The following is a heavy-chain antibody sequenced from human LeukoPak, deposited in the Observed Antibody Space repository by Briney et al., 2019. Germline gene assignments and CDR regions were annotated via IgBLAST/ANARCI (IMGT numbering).Heavy chain of an antibody. D-gene: IGHD3-22*01. CDR3: AKSLRAKVVKHDYGMDV. CDR1: GFTYSSYG. Sequence: GGSLRLSCAASGFTYSSYGMHWVRQAPGKGLEWVAVISYDGSNKYYADSVKGRFTISRDNSKNTLYLQMNSLRAEDTAVYYCAKSLRAKVVKHDYGMDVWGQGTTVTVSS. V-gene: IGHV3-30*18. CDR2: ISYDGSNK. J-gene: IGHJ6*02.